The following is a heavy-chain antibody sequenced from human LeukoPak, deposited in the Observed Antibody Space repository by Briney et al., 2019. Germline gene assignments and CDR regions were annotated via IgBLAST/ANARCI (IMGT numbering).Heavy chain of an antibody. J-gene: IGHJ5*02. D-gene: IGHD2/OR15-2a*01. CDR3: ARDSRHHRFLYWDWFDP. CDR2: ISVGSRYI. CDR1: GFTFNNYA. Sequence: GGSLRLSCSASGFTFNNYAMSWVRQAPGKGLEWVSSISVGSRYIFYADSVKGRFTISRDNAKNSLYLHMNSLRAEETAVYYCARDSRHHRFLYWDWFDPWGQGTLVTVSS. V-gene: IGHV3-21*06.